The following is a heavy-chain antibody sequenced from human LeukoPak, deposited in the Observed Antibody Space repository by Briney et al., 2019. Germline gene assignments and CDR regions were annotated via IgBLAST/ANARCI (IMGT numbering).Heavy chain of an antibody. CDR3: ARDLPDSSGYHWFDP. D-gene: IGHD3-22*01. J-gene: IGHJ5*02. CDR2: ISAYNGNT. Sequence: ASVKVSCKASGYTFTSYGISWVRQAPGQGLEWMGWISAYNGNTNYAQKLQGRVTMTTDTSTSTAYMELRSLRSDDTAVYYCARDLPDSSGYHWFDPWGQGTLITVSS. V-gene: IGHV1-18*01. CDR1: GYTFTSYG.